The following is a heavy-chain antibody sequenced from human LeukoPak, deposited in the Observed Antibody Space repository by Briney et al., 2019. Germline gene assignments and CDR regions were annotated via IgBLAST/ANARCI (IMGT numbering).Heavy chain of an antibody. J-gene: IGHJ4*02. CDR3: AKRNYYDSSGFLFDD. Sequence: PGGSLRLSCAASGFTVSSNYMSWVRQAPGKGLEWVSAIGGSGDSTFYTDSVKGRFIVSRDNFKNTLYLQMNSLRAEDTAVYYCAKRNYYDSSGFLFDDWGQGTLVTVSS. V-gene: IGHV3-23*01. CDR2: IGGSGDST. CDR1: GFTVSSNY. D-gene: IGHD3-22*01.